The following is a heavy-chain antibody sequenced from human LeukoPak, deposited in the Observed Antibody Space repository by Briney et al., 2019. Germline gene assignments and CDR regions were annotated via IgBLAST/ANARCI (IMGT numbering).Heavy chain of an antibody. Sequence: GGSLRLSCAASGFTFSSYAMSWVRQAPGNGLEWVSAISGSGGSTYYADSVKGRFTIPRDNSKNTLYLQMNSLRAEDTAVYYCAKDSPYYYDSSGYSDYWGQGTLVTVSS. CDR1: GFTFSSYA. J-gene: IGHJ4*02. CDR2: ISGSGGST. V-gene: IGHV3-23*01. D-gene: IGHD3-22*01. CDR3: AKDSPYYYDSSGYSDY.